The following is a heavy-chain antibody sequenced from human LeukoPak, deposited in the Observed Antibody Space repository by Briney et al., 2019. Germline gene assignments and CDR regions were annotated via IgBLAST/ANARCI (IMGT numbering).Heavy chain of an antibody. J-gene: IGHJ4*02. CDR2: ISSNGDST. D-gene: IGHD3-3*01. CDR3: AKDRSGSRN. CDR1: GFTFSSYA. Sequence: GGSLRLSCSASGFTFSSYAMHWVRQAPGKGLEYVSAISSNGDSTYYADSVKGRFTISRDSSRNTLYLQMDDLRAEDTAVYYCAKDRSGSRNWGQGTLVTVSS. V-gene: IGHV3-64*04.